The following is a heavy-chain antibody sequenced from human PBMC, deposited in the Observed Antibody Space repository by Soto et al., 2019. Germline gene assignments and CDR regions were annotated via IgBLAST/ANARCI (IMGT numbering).Heavy chain of an antibody. D-gene: IGHD3-3*01. CDR2: IIPIFGTA. Sequence: SVKVSCKASGGTFSSYAISWVRQAPGQGLEWMGGIIPIFGTANYAQKFQGRVTITADESTSTAYMELSSLRSEDTAVYYCARAGTIFGVVHSFDYWGQGTLVTVSS. CDR1: GGTFSSYA. V-gene: IGHV1-69*13. J-gene: IGHJ4*02. CDR3: ARAGTIFGVVHSFDY.